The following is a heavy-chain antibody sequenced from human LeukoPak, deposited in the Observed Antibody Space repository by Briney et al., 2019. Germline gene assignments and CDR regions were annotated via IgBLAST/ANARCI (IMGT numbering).Heavy chain of an antibody. CDR3: ARDGIAVALTSGFDY. V-gene: IGHV3-11*04. J-gene: IGHJ4*02. D-gene: IGHD6-19*01. Sequence: PGGSLRLSCVASGFTFSDYYMSWIRQAPGKGLEWLSYISTRGSTIYYADSVKGRFTISRDNAKNTLYLQMNSLRAEDTAVYYCARDGIAVALTSGFDYWGQGTLVTVSS. CDR1: GFTFSDYY. CDR2: ISTRGSTI.